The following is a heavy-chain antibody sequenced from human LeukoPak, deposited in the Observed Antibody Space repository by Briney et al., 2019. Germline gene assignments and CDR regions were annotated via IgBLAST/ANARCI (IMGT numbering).Heavy chain of an antibody. D-gene: IGHD3-22*01. CDR1: AFTFSSYW. CDR3: VNGGYFAFDI. Sequence: PGGSLRLSCAASAFTFSSYWMSWVRQAPGKVLEWVANIKQDGSEKYDVDSVKGRFTISRDNAKNSLYLQMNSLRAEDTAVYYCVNGGYFAFDIWGQGTMVTVSS. CDR2: IKQDGSEK. V-gene: IGHV3-7*01. J-gene: IGHJ3*02.